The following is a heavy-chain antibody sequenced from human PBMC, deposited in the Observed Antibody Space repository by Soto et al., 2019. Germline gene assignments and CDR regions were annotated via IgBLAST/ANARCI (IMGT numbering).Heavy chain of an antibody. D-gene: IGHD3-10*01. CDR3: AIDMCYAGSGQSTNIDSYYSSLDV. V-gene: IGHV3-30*14. J-gene: IGHJ6*02. Sequence: VQLVESGGGVVQPGRSLRLSCAASGFTFSNYGMHWVLQAPGKGLECVAVTSYDVQNKYDADSVKGRITISRDNSKTASYFQMKTLRGEDMTLYYSAIDMCYAGSGQSTNIDSYYSSLDVWCQ. CDR2: TSYDVQNK. CDR1: GFTFSNYG.